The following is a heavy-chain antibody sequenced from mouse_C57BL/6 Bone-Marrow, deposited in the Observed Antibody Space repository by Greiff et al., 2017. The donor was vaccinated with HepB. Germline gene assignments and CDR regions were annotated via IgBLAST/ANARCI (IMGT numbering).Heavy chain of an antibody. D-gene: IGHD1-1*01. CDR1: GYTFTSYW. J-gene: IGHJ4*01. Sequence: QVQLQQPGAELVKPGASVKMSCKASGYTFTSYWITWVKQRPGQGLEWIGDIYPGSGSTNYNEKFKSKATLTVDTSSSTAYMQLSSLTSEDSAVYYCASTHCYGSSYGAMDYWGQGTSVTVSS. CDR2: IYPGSGST. V-gene: IGHV1-55*01. CDR3: ASTHCYGSSYGAMDY.